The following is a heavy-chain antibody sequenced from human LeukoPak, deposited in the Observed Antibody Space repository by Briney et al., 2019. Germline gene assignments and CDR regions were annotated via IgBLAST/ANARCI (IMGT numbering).Heavy chain of an antibody. CDR2: LYPGGKT. D-gene: IGHD6-19*01. Sequence: GGSLRLSCAASGFTVSNDYVSWVRLAPGKGLEFVSALYPGGKTYYADSVKGRFTISSDTSKNTVDVQMTSLRTEDTAIYYCTKNRLADTTEFAYWGQGTRVTVSS. CDR1: GFTVSNDY. CDR3: TKNRLADTTEFAY. V-gene: IGHV3-53*05. J-gene: IGHJ4*02.